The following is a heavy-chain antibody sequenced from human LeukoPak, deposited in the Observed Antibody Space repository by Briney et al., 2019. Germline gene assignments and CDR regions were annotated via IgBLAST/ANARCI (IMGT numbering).Heavy chain of an antibody. D-gene: IGHD3-16*02. V-gene: IGHV3-23*01. CDR1: GFSFSTYA. J-gene: IGHJ4*02. Sequence: GGSLRLSCAASGFSFSTYAMSWVRQAPGKGLEWVSGVNGNGGSTSYADSVKGRFTIFRDNSKNTVYPQMNSLRVEDTAVYYCAKSLYGGCDYWGQGTVVTVSS. CDR2: VNGNGGST. CDR3: AKSLYGGCDY.